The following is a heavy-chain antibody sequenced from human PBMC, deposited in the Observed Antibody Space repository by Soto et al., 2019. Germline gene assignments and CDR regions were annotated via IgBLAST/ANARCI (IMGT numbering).Heavy chain of an antibody. V-gene: IGHV4-30-2*01. J-gene: IGHJ4*02. CDR2: IYHSGST. CDR1: GGSISIDGYS. CDR3: ARGVFPTYVDY. Sequence: QLQLQESGSGLVKPSQTLSLTCAVSGGSISIDGYSWSWIRQPPGKGLEWIGYIYHSGSTSYNPSLQGRVTISIARSRNQFSLTLNSVTAADTALYSCARGVFPTYVDYWGQGILVTVSS.